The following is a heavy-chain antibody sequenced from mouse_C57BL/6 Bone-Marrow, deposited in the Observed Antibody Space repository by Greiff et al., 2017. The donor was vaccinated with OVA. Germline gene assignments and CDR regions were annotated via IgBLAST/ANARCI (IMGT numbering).Heavy chain of an antibody. Sequence: EVMLVESGGGLVQPGGSLSLSCAASGFTFTDYYMSWVRQPPGKALEWLGFIRNKANGYTTEYSASVKGRFTISRDNSQSILYLQMNALRAEDSATYYGARYQYGRAYFDGWGTGTTVTVSS. J-gene: IGHJ1*03. CDR1: GFTFTDYY. D-gene: IGHD1-1*01. CDR2: IRNKANGYTT. CDR3: ARYQYGRAYFDG. V-gene: IGHV7-3*01.